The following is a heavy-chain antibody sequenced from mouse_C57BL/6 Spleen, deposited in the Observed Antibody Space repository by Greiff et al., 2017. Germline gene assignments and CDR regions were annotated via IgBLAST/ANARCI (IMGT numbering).Heavy chain of an antibody. V-gene: IGHV5-9-1*02. J-gene: IGHJ3*01. Sequence: EVQGVESGEGLVKPGGSLKLSCAASGFTFSSYAMSWVRQTPEKRLEWVAYISSGGDYIYYADTVKGRFTISSDNARNTLYLQMSSLKSEDTAMYYCTRYGAAWFAYWGQGTLVTVSA. CDR1: GFTFSSYA. CDR3: TRYGAAWFAY. D-gene: IGHD1-2*01. CDR2: ISSGGDYI.